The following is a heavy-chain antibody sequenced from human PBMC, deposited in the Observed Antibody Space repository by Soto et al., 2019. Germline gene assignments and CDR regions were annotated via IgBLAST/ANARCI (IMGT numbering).Heavy chain of an antibody. D-gene: IGHD3-10*01. V-gene: IGHV3-23*01. CDR1: GFSFSIYA. CDR2: FSGSGDGS. Sequence: EVQLLESGGGLVQPGGSLRLSCAASGFSFSIYAMTWVRQAPGKGLEWVSTFSGSGDGSYYADSVKGRFTISRDNSKNTRYLQMNSLRAEDTALYYCAKPYYYGSGTGPDAFDIWGLGTMVTVSS. J-gene: IGHJ3*02. CDR3: AKPYYYGSGTGPDAFDI.